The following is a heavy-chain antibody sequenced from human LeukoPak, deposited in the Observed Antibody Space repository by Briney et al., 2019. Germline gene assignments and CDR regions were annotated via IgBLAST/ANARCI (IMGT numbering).Heavy chain of an antibody. CDR2: IGGSGSRR. CDR1: GFTFSSYA. D-gene: IGHD3-16*01. V-gene: IGHV3-23*01. CDR3: ARNLGSDYYYGMDV. J-gene: IGHJ6*02. Sequence: GGSLRLSCAASGFTFSSYAMSWVRQAPGKGLEWVSAIGGSGSRRYHADSVKGRFTISRDNSRNTLYLQMNSLRAEDTAVYYCARNLGSDYYYGMDVWGQGTTVTVSS.